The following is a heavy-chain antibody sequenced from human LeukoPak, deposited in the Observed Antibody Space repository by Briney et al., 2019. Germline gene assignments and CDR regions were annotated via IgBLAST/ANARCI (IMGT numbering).Heavy chain of an antibody. CDR3: AREGSVVAAPSGMDV. Sequence: GGSLRLSCAASGFTFSSYDMHWVRQATGKGLEWVSAIGTAGDTYYPGSVKGRFTISRENAKNSLYLQMNSLRAGDTAVYYCAREGSVVAAPSGMDVWGQGTTVTVSS. D-gene: IGHD2-2*01. CDR1: GFTFSSYD. V-gene: IGHV3-13*01. J-gene: IGHJ6*02. CDR2: IGTAGDT.